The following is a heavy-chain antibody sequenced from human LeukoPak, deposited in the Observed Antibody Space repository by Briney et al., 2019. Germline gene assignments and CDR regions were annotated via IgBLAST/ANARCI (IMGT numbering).Heavy chain of an antibody. CDR3: RVAAAGTTDY. J-gene: IGHJ4*02. V-gene: IGHV4-59*01. D-gene: IGHD6-13*01. CDR1: GDSINNFY. CDR2: IYYSGST. Sequence: SETLSLTCAVSGDSINNFYWSWIRQPPGKGLQWIGYIYYSGSTNYNPSLKSRVTISVDTSKNQFSLKLTSVTAADTAVYYCRVAAAGTTDYWGQGTLVTVSS.